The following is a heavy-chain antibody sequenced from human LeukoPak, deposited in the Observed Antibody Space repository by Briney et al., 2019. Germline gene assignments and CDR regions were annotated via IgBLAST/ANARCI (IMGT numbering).Heavy chain of an antibody. Sequence: SETLSLTCAVYGGSFSGYYWSWIRQPPGKGLEWIWEINHSGSTNYNPSLKSRVTISVDTSKNQFSLKLSSVTAADTAVYYCARRRSGHPTMLYYMDVWGKGTTVTVSS. J-gene: IGHJ6*03. CDR3: ARRRSGHPTMLYYMDV. V-gene: IGHV4-34*01. CDR2: INHSGST. D-gene: IGHD3-3*01. CDR1: GGSFSGYY.